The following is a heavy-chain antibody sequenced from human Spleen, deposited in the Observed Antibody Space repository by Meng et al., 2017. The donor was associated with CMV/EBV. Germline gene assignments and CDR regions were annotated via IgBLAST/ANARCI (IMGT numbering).Heavy chain of an antibody. V-gene: IGHV4-4*02. D-gene: IGHD3-22*01. Sequence: LCCALSGGALRHGSWWCWVRQPRGRGLEWFGEILHSGTTTYNPSLKSRVTISLDESKNEFSLKLTSVTAADTAVYYCARNGHYSLDYWSLGTLVTVSS. J-gene: IGHJ4*02. CDR2: ILHSGTT. CDR1: GGALRHGSW. CDR3: ARNGHYSLDY.